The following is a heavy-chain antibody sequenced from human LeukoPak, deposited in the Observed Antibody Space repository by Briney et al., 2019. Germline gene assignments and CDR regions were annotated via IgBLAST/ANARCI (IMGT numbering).Heavy chain of an antibody. V-gene: IGHV3-21*01. Sequence: GGSLRLSCAASGFTFSSYSMNWVRQAPGKGLEWVSSISSSSSYIYYADSVKGRFTISRDNAKNSLYLQMNSLRAEDTAVYYCARDKARVGATTEPADYWGQGTMATVSS. J-gene: IGHJ4*02. CDR2: ISSSSSYI. CDR1: GFTFSSYS. CDR3: ARDKARVGATTEPADY. D-gene: IGHD1-26*01.